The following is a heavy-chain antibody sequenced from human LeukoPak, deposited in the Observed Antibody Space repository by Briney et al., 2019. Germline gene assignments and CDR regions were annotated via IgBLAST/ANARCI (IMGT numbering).Heavy chain of an antibody. V-gene: IGHV1-69*13. CDR1: GGTFSSYA. CDR2: IIPIFGTA. J-gene: IGHJ5*02. Sequence: SVKVSCKASGGTFSSYAISWVRQAPGQGLEWMGGIIPIFGTANYAQKFQGRVTITADESTSTAYMELSSLRSEDTAVYYCAREGYCSSTSCYLANWFDPWGQGTLVTVSS. CDR3: AREGYCSSTSCYLANWFDP. D-gene: IGHD2-2*01.